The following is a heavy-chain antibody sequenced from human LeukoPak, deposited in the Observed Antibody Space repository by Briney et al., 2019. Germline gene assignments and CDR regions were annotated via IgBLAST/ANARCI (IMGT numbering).Heavy chain of an antibody. CDR2: FDPEDGET. D-gene: IGHD6-13*01. CDR1: GYTLTELS. Sequence: ASVKVSCKVSGYTLTELSMHWVRQAPGKGLEWMGGFDPEDGETIYAQKFQGRVTMTEDTSTDTAYMELSSLRSEDTAVYYCATGVRWQQLYFNFDYWGQGTLVTVSS. CDR3: ATGVRWQQLYFNFDY. V-gene: IGHV1-24*01. J-gene: IGHJ4*02.